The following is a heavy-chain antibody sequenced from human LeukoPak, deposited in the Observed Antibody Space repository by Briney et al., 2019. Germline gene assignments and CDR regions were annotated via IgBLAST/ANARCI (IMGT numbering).Heavy chain of an antibody. Sequence: GGSLRLSCTASGFTFSSYSLNWVRQAPGKGLEWVSSVSTGSNYIYYADSVKGRFTISRDNDKNSLYLQMNSLRVEDTAVYYCAKVKEGGYDSYDAFGIWGQGTMVTVSS. J-gene: IGHJ3*02. D-gene: IGHD5-12*01. CDR2: VSTGSNYI. CDR1: GFTFSSYS. V-gene: IGHV3-21*01. CDR3: AKVKEGGYDSYDAFGI.